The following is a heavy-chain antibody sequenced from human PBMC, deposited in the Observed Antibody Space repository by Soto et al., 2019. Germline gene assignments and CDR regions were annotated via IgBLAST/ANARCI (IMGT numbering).Heavy chain of an antibody. D-gene: IGHD3-9*01. Sequence: GRTERKPAQTGTLICTVARFSLNNDGVTVGWIRQPPGQALEWLALIYWNDDKRYTPSLKKRLTVTKDTSKNQVILTMTNMNPVDTATYYCAHSHFEILTGPFDSWGQGALVTVSS. CDR3: AHSHFEILTGPFDS. V-gene: IGHV2-5*01. J-gene: IGHJ5*01. CDR1: RFSLNNDGVT. CDR2: IYWNDDK.